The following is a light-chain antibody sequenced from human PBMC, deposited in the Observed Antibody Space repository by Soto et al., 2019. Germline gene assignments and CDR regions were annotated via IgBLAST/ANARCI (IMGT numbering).Light chain of an antibody. CDR3: QQRSNCPLT. J-gene: IGKJ4*01. V-gene: IGKV3-11*01. Sequence: EIVLTQSPATLSLSPGERATLSCMASQSVSSYLAWYQQKPGQAPRLLIYDASNWATGIPARFSGSGSEPEFTLTISSLESEDFAVYYCQQRSNCPLTFGGGTKVEIK. CDR1: QSVSSY. CDR2: DAS.